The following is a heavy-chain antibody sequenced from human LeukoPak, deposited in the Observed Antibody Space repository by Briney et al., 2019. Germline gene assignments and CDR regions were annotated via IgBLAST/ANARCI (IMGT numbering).Heavy chain of an antibody. CDR1: GYTFTSYY. V-gene: IGHV1-46*01. D-gene: IGHD3-22*01. CDR3: AREIFAYYDSSGYYLPFVP. Sequence: GASVKVSCKASGYTFTSYYMHWVRQAPGQGLEWMGIINPSGGSTSYAQKFQGRVTMTRDTSTSTVYMELSSLRSEDTAVYYCAREIFAYYDSSGYYLPFVPWGQGTLVTVSS. J-gene: IGHJ5*02. CDR2: INPSGGST.